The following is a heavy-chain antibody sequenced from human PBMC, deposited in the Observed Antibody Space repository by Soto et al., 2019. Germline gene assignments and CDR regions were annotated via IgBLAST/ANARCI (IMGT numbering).Heavy chain of an antibody. Sequence: QVQLQQWGAGLLKPSETLSLTCAVYGGSFSGYYWSWIRQPPGKGLEWIGEINHSGSTNYNPSLNSRVTISVDTSKNQFSLKLSSVTAADTAVYYCARLPERIQLWLPFDYWGQGTLVTVSS. D-gene: IGHD5-18*01. CDR3: ARLPERIQLWLPFDY. CDR2: INHSGST. V-gene: IGHV4-34*01. J-gene: IGHJ4*02. CDR1: GGSFSGYY.